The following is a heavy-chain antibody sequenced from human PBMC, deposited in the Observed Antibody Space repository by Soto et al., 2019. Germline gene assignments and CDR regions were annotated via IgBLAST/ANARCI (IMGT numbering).Heavy chain of an antibody. CDR2: IYYSGST. J-gene: IGHJ4*02. Sequence: LSLTCTVSGGSISSYYWSWIRQPPGKGLEWIGYIYYSGSTNYNPSLKSRVTISVDTSKNQFSLKLSSVTAADTAVYYCARAWNDVFPYFDYWGQGXLVTVYS. D-gene: IGHD1-1*01. V-gene: IGHV4-59*01. CDR1: GGSISSYY. CDR3: ARAWNDVFPYFDY.